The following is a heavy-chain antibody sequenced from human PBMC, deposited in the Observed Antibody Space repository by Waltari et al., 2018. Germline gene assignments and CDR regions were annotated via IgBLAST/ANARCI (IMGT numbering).Heavy chain of an antibody. V-gene: IGHV4-34*01. CDR1: GGSFSGYY. D-gene: IGHD2-15*01. J-gene: IGHJ6*02. CDR2: INHRGRT. Sequence: QVQLQQWGAGLLKPSETLSLTCAVYGGSFSGYYWSWIRPPPGNGLEWLGEINHRGRTNYNPSLKSRVTRSVDTSKNQFSLKLSSVTAADTAVYYCARRRGYCSGGSCYSHYYYGMDVWGQGTTVTVSS. CDR3: ARRRGYCSGGSCYSHYYYGMDV.